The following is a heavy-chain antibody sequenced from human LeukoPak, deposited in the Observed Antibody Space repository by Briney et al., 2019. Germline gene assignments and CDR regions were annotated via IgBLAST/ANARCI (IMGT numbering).Heavy chain of an antibody. CDR2: ISYSGTT. Sequence: PSETLSLTCTVSSASISSSPHFWAWIRQSPGKGLEWIGSISYSGTTYYNPSLKSRVTISVDTSENHFSLKLSSVTAADTAVYYCARKGRGPHSLYYYYYMDVWGKGTTVTVSS. V-gene: IGHV4-39*02. D-gene: IGHD2-15*01. J-gene: IGHJ6*03. CDR1: SASISSSPHF. CDR3: ARKGRGPHSLYYYYYMDV.